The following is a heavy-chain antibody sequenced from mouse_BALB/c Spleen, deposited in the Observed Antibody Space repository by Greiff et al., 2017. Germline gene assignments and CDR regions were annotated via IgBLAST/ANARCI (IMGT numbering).Heavy chain of an antibody. Sequence: EVMLVESGGGLVQPGGSRKLSCAASGFTFSSFGMHWVRQAPEKGLEWVAYISSGSSTIYYADTVKGRFTISRDNPKNTLFLQMTSLRSEDTAMYYCARSGYYYGSSYGWYFDVWGAGTTVTVSS. CDR3: ARSGYYYGSSYGWYFDV. V-gene: IGHV5-17*02. D-gene: IGHD1-1*01. CDR2: ISSGSSTI. CDR1: GFTFSSFG. J-gene: IGHJ1*01.